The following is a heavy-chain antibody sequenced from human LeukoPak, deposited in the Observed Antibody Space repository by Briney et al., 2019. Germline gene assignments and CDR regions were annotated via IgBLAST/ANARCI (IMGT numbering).Heavy chain of an antibody. CDR1: GGSIDNSIYY. CDR3: ARGGFYGHPFDF. CDR2: IYYTGTT. V-gene: IGHV4-39*07. J-gene: IGHJ4*02. D-gene: IGHD3-10*01. Sequence: SGTLSLTCTVSGGSIDNSIYYWGWIRQSPEKGLGWIGSIYYTGTTNYNPSLESRVTISVDASNNQVSLTLNSVTAADTAVYFCARGGFYGHPFDFGGQGTLVTVSS.